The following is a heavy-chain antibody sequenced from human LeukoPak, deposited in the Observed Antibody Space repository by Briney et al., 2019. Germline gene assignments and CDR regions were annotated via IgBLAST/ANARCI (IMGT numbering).Heavy chain of an antibody. D-gene: IGHD6-25*01. CDR2: IYYSGST. Sequence: SETLSLTCTVSGGSISSSSYYWGWIRQPPGKGLEWIGSIYYSGSTYYNPSLKSRVTISVDTSKNQFSLKLSSVTAADTAVYYCARCLPLSSGVWYYYYYMDVWGKGTTVTVSS. CDR3: ARCLPLSSGVWYYYYYMDV. V-gene: IGHV4-39*07. CDR1: GGSISSSSYY. J-gene: IGHJ6*03.